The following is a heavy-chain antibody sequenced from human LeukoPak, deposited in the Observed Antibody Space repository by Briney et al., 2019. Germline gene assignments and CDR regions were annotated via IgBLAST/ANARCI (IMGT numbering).Heavy chain of an antibody. D-gene: IGHD5-18*01. V-gene: IGHV1-69*13. Sequence: GASVKVSFKASVGTFSSYAISWVRQAPGQGLEWMGGIIPIFGTANYAQKFQGRVTITADESTSTAYMELSSLRSDDTAVYYCARVADTAVFYMDVWGKGTTVTVSS. CDR3: ARVADTAVFYMDV. CDR1: VGTFSSYA. J-gene: IGHJ6*03. CDR2: IIPIFGTA.